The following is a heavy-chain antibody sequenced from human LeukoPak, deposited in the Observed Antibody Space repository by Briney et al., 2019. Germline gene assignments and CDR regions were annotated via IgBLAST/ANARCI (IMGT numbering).Heavy chain of an antibody. D-gene: IGHD6-19*01. J-gene: IGHJ4*02. CDR3: AIAVAGTAFDY. CDR1: GFTFSNYG. CDR2: IKQDGSEK. Sequence: GGSLRLSCAASGFTFSNYGMHWVRQAPGKGLEWVANIKQDGSEKYYVDSVKGRFTISRDNAKNSLCLQMNSLRAEDTAVYYCAIAVAGTAFDYWGQGTLVTVSS. V-gene: IGHV3-7*01.